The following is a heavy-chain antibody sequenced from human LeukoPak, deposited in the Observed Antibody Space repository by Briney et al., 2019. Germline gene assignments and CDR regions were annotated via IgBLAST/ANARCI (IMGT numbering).Heavy chain of an antibody. D-gene: IGHD1/OR15-1a*01. Sequence: SETLSLTCTVSGGSISSYYWSWIRQPPGKGLEWVGYIYYKGNTKYNTSLKSRVTMSVDTSKNLFSLKLTSVTAADTAVYYCARDGLEQWFDPWGQGTLVTVSS. CDR1: GGSISSYY. V-gene: IGHV4-59*12. CDR3: ARDGLEQWFDP. CDR2: IYYKGNT. J-gene: IGHJ5*02.